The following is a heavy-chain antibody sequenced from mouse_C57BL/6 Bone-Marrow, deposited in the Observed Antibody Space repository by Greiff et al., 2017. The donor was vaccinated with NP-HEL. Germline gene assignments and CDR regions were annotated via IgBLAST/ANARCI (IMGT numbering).Heavy chain of an antibody. V-gene: IGHV5-4*01. D-gene: IGHD4-1*01. CDR3: ARDKDWDVGYAMDY. CDR1: GFTFSSYA. J-gene: IGHJ4*01. CDR2: ISDGGSYT. Sequence: EVQLVESGGGLVKPGGSLKLSCAASGFTFSSYAMSWVRQTPEKRLEWVATISDGGSYTYYPDNVKGRFTISRDNAKNNLYLQMSHLKSEDTAMYYCARDKDWDVGYAMDYWGQGTSVTVSS.